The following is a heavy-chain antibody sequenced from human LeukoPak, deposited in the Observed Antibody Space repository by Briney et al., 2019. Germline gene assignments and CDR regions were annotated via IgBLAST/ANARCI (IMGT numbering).Heavy chain of an antibody. Sequence: PGGSLTLSCAASGFTFSSYAMSWVRQAPGKGLQWVSTISGSGDSTYYADSVKGRFTISRDNSKNTLYLQMNSLRAEDTAVYYCAKPLLGDDAFDFWGQGTMVTVS. CDR2: ISGSGDST. J-gene: IGHJ3*01. CDR1: GFTFSSYA. CDR3: AKPLLGDDAFDF. V-gene: IGHV3-23*01.